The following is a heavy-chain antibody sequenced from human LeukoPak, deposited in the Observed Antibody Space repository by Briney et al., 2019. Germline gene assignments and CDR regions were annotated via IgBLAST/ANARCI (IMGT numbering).Heavy chain of an antibody. Sequence: GASVKVSCKASGYTFTSYAMNWVRQAPGQGLEWMGWINTNTGNPTYAQGFTGRFVFSLDTSVSTAYLQISSLKAEDTAVYYCAREGYYDYVWGSYRYTFGDYWGQGTLVTVSS. CDR1: GYTFTSYA. CDR2: INTNTGNP. J-gene: IGHJ4*02. CDR3: AREGYYDYVWGSYRYTFGDY. V-gene: IGHV7-4-1*02. D-gene: IGHD3-16*02.